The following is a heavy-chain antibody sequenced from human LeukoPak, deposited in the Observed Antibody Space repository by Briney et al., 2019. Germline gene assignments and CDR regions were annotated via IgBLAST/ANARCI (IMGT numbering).Heavy chain of an antibody. J-gene: IGHJ6*03. D-gene: IGHD2-21*02. CDR2: IRYDGSNK. CDR3: ARAQRTAFDYYYYMDV. Sequence: GGSLRLSCAASGFTFSSYGMHWVRQAPGKGLEWVAFIRYDGSNKYYADSVKGRFTISRDNSKNTLYLQMNGLRAEDTAIYYCARAQRTAFDYYYYMDVWGKGTTVTVSS. V-gene: IGHV3-30*02. CDR1: GFTFSSYG.